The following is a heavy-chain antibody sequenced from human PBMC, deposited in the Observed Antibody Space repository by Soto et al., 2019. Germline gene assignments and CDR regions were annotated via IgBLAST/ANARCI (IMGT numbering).Heavy chain of an antibody. J-gene: IGHJ6*02. V-gene: IGHV1-46*01. CDR3: ARDQGGITIFGVVTPYYYYYGMDV. CDR1: GYTFTSYY. CDR2: INPSGGST. D-gene: IGHD3-3*01. Sequence: ASVKVSCKASGYTFTSYYMHWVRQAPGQGLEWMGIINPSGGSTSYAQKFQGRVTMTRDTSTSTVYMELSSLRSEDTAVYYCARDQGGITIFGVVTPYYYYYGMDVWGQGTTATVSS.